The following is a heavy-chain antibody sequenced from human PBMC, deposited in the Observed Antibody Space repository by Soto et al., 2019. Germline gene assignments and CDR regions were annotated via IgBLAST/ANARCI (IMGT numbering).Heavy chain of an antibody. Sequence: QVQLEPSGAEVKKPGSSVKVSCTASGGTFGRYAISWVRRAPGQSLEWMGQINAGFGATDLAQMFQGRVTITADNSPTTVYMALSSLRSDDTAVYYCATVCSGGSCYGASGMDVWGQVTTVTVSS. CDR3: ATVCSGGSCYGASGMDV. CDR1: GGTFGRYA. J-gene: IGHJ6*02. CDR2: INAGFGAT. D-gene: IGHD2-15*01. V-gene: IGHV1-69*06.